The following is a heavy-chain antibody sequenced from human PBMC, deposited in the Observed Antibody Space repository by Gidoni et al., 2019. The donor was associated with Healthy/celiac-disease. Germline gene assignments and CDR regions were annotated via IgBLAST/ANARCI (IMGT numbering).Heavy chain of an antibody. J-gene: IGHJ4*02. CDR2: ISGSGGST. Sequence: EVQLLESGGGLVQPGGSLRLSCAASGFTFSSHALSWVRQAPGKGLGWVSAISGSGGSTYYADSVKGRFTISRDNSKNTLYLQMNSLRAEDTAVYYCAMVSSSSPDYWGQGTLVTVSS. CDR3: AMVSSSSPDY. D-gene: IGHD6-6*01. V-gene: IGHV3-23*01. CDR1: GFTFSSHA.